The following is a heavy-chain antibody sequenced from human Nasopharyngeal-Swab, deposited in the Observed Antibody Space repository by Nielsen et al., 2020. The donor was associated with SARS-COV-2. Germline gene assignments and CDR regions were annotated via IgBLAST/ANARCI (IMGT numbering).Heavy chain of an antibody. D-gene: IGHD2-21*02. Sequence: GGSLRLSCAASGFTFDDYGMSWVRQAPGKGLEWVSGINWNGGSTGYADSVKGRFTISRDNAKNSLYLQMNSLRAEDTALYYCAREEAYDGGNDYSYYYYCMDVWGQGTTVTVSS. V-gene: IGHV3-20*04. J-gene: IGHJ6*02. CDR2: INWNGGST. CDR3: AREEAYDGGNDYSYYYYCMDV. CDR1: GFTFDDYG.